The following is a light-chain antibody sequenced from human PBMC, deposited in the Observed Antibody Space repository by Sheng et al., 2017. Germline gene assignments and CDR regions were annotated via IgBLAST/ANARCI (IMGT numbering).Light chain of an antibody. Sequence: QSVLTQPPSASETPGQRVTISCSGASSNIGRNSVNWHQQLPGSAPKLLIYNNNQRPSGVPDRFSGSKSGTSASLAISGLQSEDEADYYCAAWDDSLNGLVFGTGTEITVL. J-gene: IGLJ1*01. CDR1: SSNIGRNS. V-gene: IGLV1-44*01. CDR2: NNN. CDR3: AAWDDSLNGLV.